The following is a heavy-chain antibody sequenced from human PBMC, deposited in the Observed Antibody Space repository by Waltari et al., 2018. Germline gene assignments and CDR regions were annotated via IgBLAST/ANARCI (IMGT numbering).Heavy chain of an antibody. J-gene: IGHJ6*02. CDR3: AREGHFRTASGSVYYYYALDV. V-gene: IGHV1-3*01. CDR1: GYTFTSYA. CDR2: INAGDGDT. D-gene: IGHD2-15*01. Sequence: VQLVQSGAEVKKPGASVKVSCKASGYTFTSYAIHWVRQAPGQGLEWVGWINAGDGDTRSSQKFQGRVTVTRDTSASTAYMELSSLRSEDTAVYFCAREGHFRTASGSVYYYYALDVWGLGTTVTVSS.